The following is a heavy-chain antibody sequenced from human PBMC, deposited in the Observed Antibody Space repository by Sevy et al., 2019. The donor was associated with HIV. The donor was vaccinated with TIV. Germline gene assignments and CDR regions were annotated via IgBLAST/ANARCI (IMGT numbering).Heavy chain of an antibody. Sequence: GGSLRLSCAASGFTFSSYGMHWVRQAPGKGLEWVAVISYDGSNNYYADSVKGRFTISRDNSKNTLYLQMNSLRAEDTAVYYCAKALRTVVFGVVIIPQPDYWGQGTLVTVSS. J-gene: IGHJ4*02. D-gene: IGHD3-3*01. V-gene: IGHV3-30*18. CDR2: ISYDGSNN. CDR3: AKALRTVVFGVVIIPQPDY. CDR1: GFTFSSYG.